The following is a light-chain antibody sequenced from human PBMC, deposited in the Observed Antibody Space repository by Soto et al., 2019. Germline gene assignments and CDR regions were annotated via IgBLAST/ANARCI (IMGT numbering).Light chain of an antibody. CDR1: QSFRCL. J-gene: IGKJ5*01. CDR2: DAY. Sequence: VLTQSPVTLSLSPGDRATLSCRASQSFRCLLAWYQQKPGQAPRLLIYDAYNRATGIPPRFSGSGSGTYFTITISSLAPEDSAVYYCQQRHMWPITFGQGTRLEIK. V-gene: IGKV3-11*01. CDR3: QQRHMWPIT.